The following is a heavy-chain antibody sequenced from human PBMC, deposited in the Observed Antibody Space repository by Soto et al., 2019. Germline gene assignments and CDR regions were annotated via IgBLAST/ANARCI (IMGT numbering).Heavy chain of an antibody. Sequence: SETLSLTCAVYGGSFSGYYWSWTRQPPGKGLEWIGEINHSGSTNYNPSLKSRVTISVDTSKNQFSLKLSSVTAADTAVYYCARGGRITIFGVVIMGGMDVWGQGTTVTVSS. V-gene: IGHV4-34*01. CDR3: ARGGRITIFGVVIMGGMDV. D-gene: IGHD3-3*01. J-gene: IGHJ6*02. CDR1: GGSFSGYY. CDR2: INHSGST.